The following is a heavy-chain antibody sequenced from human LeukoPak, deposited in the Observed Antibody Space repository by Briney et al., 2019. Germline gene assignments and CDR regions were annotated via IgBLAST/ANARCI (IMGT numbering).Heavy chain of an antibody. J-gene: IGHJ6*03. CDR1: GFTFDDYA. Sequence: GGSLRLSCAASGFTFDDYAMHWVRQAPGKGLEWVSGISWNSGSIGYADSVKGRFTISRDNAKNSLYLQMNSLRAEDMALYYCAKDHYSSSAGYMDVWGKGTTVTVSS. V-gene: IGHV3-9*03. D-gene: IGHD6-6*01. CDR3: AKDHYSSSAGYMDV. CDR2: ISWNSGSI.